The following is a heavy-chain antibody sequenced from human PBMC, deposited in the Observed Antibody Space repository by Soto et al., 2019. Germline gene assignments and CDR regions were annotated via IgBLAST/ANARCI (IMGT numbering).Heavy chain of an antibody. J-gene: IGHJ3*02. V-gene: IGHV3-48*02. Sequence: EVQLVESGGSLVQPGGSRSLSCEASGFTFSDSAMNWVRQAPGKGLDWRAFITSTSSTILYADSVKGRFTISRDNAKNSLYLQMSSLRDEDTAVYYCARGRDHAFDIWGQGTMVTVSS. CDR3: ARGRDHAFDI. CDR2: ITSTSSTI. CDR1: GFTFSDSA.